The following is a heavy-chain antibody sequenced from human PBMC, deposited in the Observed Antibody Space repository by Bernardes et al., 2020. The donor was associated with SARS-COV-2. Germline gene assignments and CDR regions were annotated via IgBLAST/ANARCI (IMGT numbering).Heavy chain of an antibody. CDR3: AREYDSGDKIDS. J-gene: IGHJ4*02. Sequence: GGSLRLSCAASGFIYSDYWMHWVRQAPGKGLEWVARIKEDGSETYYLDAVKGRFTISRDNARNSLFLQMNSLRTDDTAMYYCAREYDSGDKIDSWGKGTLVTVSS. CDR2: IKEDGSET. D-gene: IGHD4-17*01. V-gene: IGHV3-7*01. CDR1: GFIYSDYW.